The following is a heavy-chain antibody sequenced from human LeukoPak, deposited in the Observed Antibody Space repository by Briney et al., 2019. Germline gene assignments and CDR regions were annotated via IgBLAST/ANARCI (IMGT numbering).Heavy chain of an antibody. CDR3: ARGSGYSNPSDY. CDR2: IYYSGST. V-gene: IGHV4-59*01. J-gene: IGHJ4*02. D-gene: IGHD3-22*01. Sequence: SETLSLTCTVSGGSISSYYWSWIRQPPGKGLEWIGYIYYSGSTNYNPSLKSRVTISVDTSKNQFSLKLSSVTAADTAVYYCARGSGYSNPSDYWGQGTLVTVSS. CDR1: GGSISSYY.